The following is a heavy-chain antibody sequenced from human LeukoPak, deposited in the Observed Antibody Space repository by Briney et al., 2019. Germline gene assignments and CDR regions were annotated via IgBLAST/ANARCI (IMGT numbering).Heavy chain of an antibody. Sequence: AASVKVSCKASGYTFTGYYMHWVRQAPGQGLEWMGRINPNSGGTNYAQKFQGRVTMTRDTSISTAYMELSRLRSDDTAVYYCARDLGVLRFLEWPRGACDYWGQGTLVTVSS. J-gene: IGHJ4*02. CDR2: INPNSGGT. CDR1: GYTFTGYY. CDR3: ARDLGVLRFLEWPRGACDY. V-gene: IGHV1-2*06. D-gene: IGHD3-3*01.